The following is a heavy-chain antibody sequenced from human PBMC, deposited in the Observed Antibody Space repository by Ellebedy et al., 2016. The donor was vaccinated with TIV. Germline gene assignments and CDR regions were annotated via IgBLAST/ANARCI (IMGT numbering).Heavy chain of an antibody. D-gene: IGHD3-3*01. V-gene: IGHV4-30-4*01. CDR1: GAPIDTGDYY. CDR3: ARAPFDITFFGVAMDAFDI. Sequence: SETLSLXCTVSGAPIDTGDYYWTWIRQPPGKGLEWISYIYYTGSTYYNPSLKSRVTISVDTSKNQFSLKMTSVTATDTAVYYCARAPFDITFFGVAMDAFDIWGRGTMVTVSS. J-gene: IGHJ3*02. CDR2: IYYTGST.